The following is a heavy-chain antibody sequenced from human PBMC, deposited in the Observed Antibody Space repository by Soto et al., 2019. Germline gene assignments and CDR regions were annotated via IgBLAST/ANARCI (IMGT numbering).Heavy chain of an antibody. CDR1: GFTFSSYA. V-gene: IGHV3-30-3*01. CDR3: ARDSDYSYYGMDV. CDR2: ISYDGSNK. Sequence: PGGSLRLSCAASGFTFSSYAVHWVRQAPGKGLEWVAVISYDGSNKYYADSVKGRFTISRDNSKNTLYLQMNSLRAEDTAVYYCARDSDYSYYGMDVWGQGTTVTVSS. J-gene: IGHJ6*02.